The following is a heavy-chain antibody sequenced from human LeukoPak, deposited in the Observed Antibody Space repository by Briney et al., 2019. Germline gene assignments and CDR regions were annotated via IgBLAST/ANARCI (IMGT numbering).Heavy chain of an antibody. CDR1: GYTFTSYG. Sequence: ASVKVSCKASGYTFTSYGISWVRQAPGQGLEWMGWISPYNDNTNYAQKLEGRVTMTTDTSTSTAYMELRSLRSDDTAVYYCARGYSSGWAYYYYGMDVWGQGTTVTVSS. J-gene: IGHJ6*02. V-gene: IGHV1-18*01. D-gene: IGHD6-19*01. CDR3: ARGYSSGWAYYYYGMDV. CDR2: ISPYNDNT.